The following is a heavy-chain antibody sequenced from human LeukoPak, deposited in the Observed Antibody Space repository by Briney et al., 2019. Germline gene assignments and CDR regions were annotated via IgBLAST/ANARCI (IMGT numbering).Heavy chain of an antibody. Sequence: SETLSLTCTISGGSISNFYWIWIRQPPGKGLEWIGYIHYSGSTSYNPSLKSRVTISVDRSNNQFSLKVSSVTAADTAVYYCARDLGYSSSWYFDYWGQGTLVTVSS. CDR3: ARDLGYSSSWYFDY. D-gene: IGHD6-13*01. CDR1: GGSISNFY. CDR2: IHYSGST. V-gene: IGHV4-59*01. J-gene: IGHJ4*02.